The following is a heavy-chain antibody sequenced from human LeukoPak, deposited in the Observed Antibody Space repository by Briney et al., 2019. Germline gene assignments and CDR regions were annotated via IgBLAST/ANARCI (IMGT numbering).Heavy chain of an antibody. V-gene: IGHV3-43*01. CDR3: ALNLVGATTRAFDI. J-gene: IGHJ3*02. Sequence: GGSLRLSCAASGFTFDDYTMHWVRQAPGKGLEWVSLISWDGGSTYYADSVKGRFTISRDNSKNSPYLQMNSLRTEDTALYYCALNLVGATTRAFDIWGQGTMVTVSS. D-gene: IGHD1-26*01. CDR2: ISWDGGST. CDR1: GFTFDDYT.